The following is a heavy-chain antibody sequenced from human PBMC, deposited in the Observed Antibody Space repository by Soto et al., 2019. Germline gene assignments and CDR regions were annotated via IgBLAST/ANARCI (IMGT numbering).Heavy chain of an antibody. CDR1: GYSFTSYW. CDR3: ARQPAATTYYYYGMDV. Sequence: GESLKISCKGSGYSFTSYWIGWVRQMPGKGLEWMGIIYPGDSDTRYSPSFQGQVTISADKSISTAYLQWSSLKASDTAMYYCARQPAATTYYYYGMDVWGQGTTVTVSS. CDR2: IYPGDSDT. D-gene: IGHD6-25*01. J-gene: IGHJ6*02. V-gene: IGHV5-51*01.